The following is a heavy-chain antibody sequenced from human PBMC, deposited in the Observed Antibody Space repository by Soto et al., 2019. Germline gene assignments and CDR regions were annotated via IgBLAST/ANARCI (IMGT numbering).Heavy chain of an antibody. V-gene: IGHV1-8*01. Sequence: QVQLVQSGAEVKKPGASLKVSCKASGYTFTSYDINWVRQDTGQGLEWMGWMNPNSGNTGYAQKFQGRVTMNRNTFIITAYMELSSLRSEDTAVYYCAREKTSYGMDVWGQGTTVTVSS. CDR2: MNPNSGNT. J-gene: IGHJ6*02. CDR3: AREKTSYGMDV. CDR1: GYTFTSYD.